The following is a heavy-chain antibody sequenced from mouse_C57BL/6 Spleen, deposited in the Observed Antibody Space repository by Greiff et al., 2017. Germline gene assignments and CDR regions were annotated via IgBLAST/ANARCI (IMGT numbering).Heavy chain of an antibody. J-gene: IGHJ4*01. CDR1: GYAFSSSW. Sequence: VQLQESGPELVKPGASVKFSCKASGYAFSSSWMNWVKQRPGKGLEWIGRIYPGDGDTNYNGKFKGKATLTADKSSSTAYMQLSSLTSEDSAVYFCARGGSYGAMDYWGQGTSGTVSS. CDR3: ARGGSYGAMDY. D-gene: IGHD1-1*02. CDR2: IYPGDGDT. V-gene: IGHV1-82*01.